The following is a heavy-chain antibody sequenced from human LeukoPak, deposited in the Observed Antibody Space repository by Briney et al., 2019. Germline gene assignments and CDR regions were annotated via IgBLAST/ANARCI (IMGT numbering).Heavy chain of an antibody. Sequence: PEGSLRLSCAVSGFTFSDFWMSWVRQAPGRGLEWVANIHPEGNEKYHVESVKGRFTISRDNAKNSLFLQMNGLRVEDTAVYYCARGDAFSGDHWGQGTLVTVSS. CDR3: ARGDAFSGDH. V-gene: IGHV3-7*04. CDR1: GFTFSDFW. CDR2: IHPEGNEK. J-gene: IGHJ4*02.